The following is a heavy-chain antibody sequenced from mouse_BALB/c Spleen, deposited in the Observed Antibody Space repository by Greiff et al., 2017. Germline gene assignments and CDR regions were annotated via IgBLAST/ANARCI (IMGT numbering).Heavy chain of an antibody. Sequence: QVQLQQPGAELVRPGASVKLSCKASGYTFTSYWINWVKQRPGQGLEWIGNIYPSDSYTNYNQKFKDKATLTVDKSSSTAYMQLSSPTSEDSAVYYCTREGLGGRYFDVWGAGTRGTVSS. D-gene: IGHD3-1*01. CDR3: TREGLGGRYFDV. J-gene: IGHJ1*01. CDR2: IYPSDSYT. V-gene: IGHV1-69*02. CDR1: GYTFTSYW.